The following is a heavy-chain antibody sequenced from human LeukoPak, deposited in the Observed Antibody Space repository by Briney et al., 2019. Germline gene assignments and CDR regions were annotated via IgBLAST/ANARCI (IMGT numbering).Heavy chain of an antibody. CDR3: ARRSVKGSYRSRWFDP. CDR2: VHHSGRT. D-gene: IGHD3-16*02. V-gene: IGHV4-38-2*02. Sequence: PSETLSLTCTVSGYSISSDYYWGWIRQPPGKGLEWIGSVHHSGRTYYNPSLKSRVTISVDTSKNQFSLKLSSVTAADTAVYYCARRSVKGSYRSRWFDPWGQGTLVTVSS. CDR1: GYSISSDYY. J-gene: IGHJ5*02.